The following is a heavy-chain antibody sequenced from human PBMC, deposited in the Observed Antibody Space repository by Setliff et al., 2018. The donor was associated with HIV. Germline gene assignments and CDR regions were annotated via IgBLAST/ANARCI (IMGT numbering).Heavy chain of an antibody. Sequence: SETLSLTCAVYGGSFSGYYWSWIRQPPGKGLEWIGEINHSGSTNYNPSLKSRVTRSVDTSKNQFSLKLSSVTAADTAVYYCARGYSARLGDFWGQGTLVTAPQ. CDR2: INHSGST. CDR3: ARGYSARLGDF. D-gene: IGHD1-26*01. CDR1: GGSFSGYY. V-gene: IGHV4-34*01. J-gene: IGHJ4*02.